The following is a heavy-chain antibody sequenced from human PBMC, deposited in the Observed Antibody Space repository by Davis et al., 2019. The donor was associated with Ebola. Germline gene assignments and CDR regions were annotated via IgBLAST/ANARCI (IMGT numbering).Heavy chain of an antibody. Sequence: KVSCKGSGYSFTSYWIAWVRQMPGKGLEWMGIIYPGDSDTRYSPSFQGQVTFSVDKSIRTAYLHWNSLKASDTATYYCARQGTTSWDSWGQGTLVTVSS. CDR1: GYSFTSYW. V-gene: IGHV5-51*01. CDR2: IYPGDSDT. J-gene: IGHJ4*02. D-gene: IGHD2-2*01. CDR3: ARQGTTSWDS.